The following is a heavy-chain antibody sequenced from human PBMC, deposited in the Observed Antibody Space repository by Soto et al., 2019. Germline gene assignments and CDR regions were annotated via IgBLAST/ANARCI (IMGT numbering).Heavy chain of an antibody. CDR2: IKSKTDGGTT. CDR3: TTDNDAFWSGYPHIFDYC. Sequence: PGVSLRLSCAPSGFTFSNAWMRWVRQAPGKGLEWVGRIKSKTDGGTTDYAAPVKGRFTISRDDSKSTLYLQMNSLKTEDTAVYYSTTDNDAFWSGYPHIFDYCWGKGNLVTVSS. V-gene: IGHV3-15*01. J-gene: IGHJ4*02. D-gene: IGHD3-3*01. CDR1: GFTFSNAW.